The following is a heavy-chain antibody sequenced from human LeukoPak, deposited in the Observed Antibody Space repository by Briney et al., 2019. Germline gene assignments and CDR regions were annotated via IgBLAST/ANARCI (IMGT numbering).Heavy chain of an antibody. V-gene: IGHV1-69*13. D-gene: IGHD2-2*01. CDR2: IIPILGTA. CDR3: AIVVPAAIGY. J-gene: IGHJ4*02. CDR1: GGTFSSNA. Sequence: GASVKVSCKASGGTFSSNAISWVRQAPGQGLEWMGGIIPILGTANYAQKFQGRVTITADEPTSTAYMELSSLRSEDTAVYYCAIVVPAAIGYWGQGTLVTVSS.